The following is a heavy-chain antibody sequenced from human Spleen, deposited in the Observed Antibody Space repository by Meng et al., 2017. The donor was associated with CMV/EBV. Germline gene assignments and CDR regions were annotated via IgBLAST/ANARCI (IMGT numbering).Heavy chain of an antibody. CDR1: GFTFNDAW. D-gene: IGHD1-14*01. CDR3: TREATVDRNYYWFDP. V-gene: IGHV3-15*01. J-gene: IGHJ5*02. Sequence: SCAASGFTFNDAWMSWVRQAPGKGLEWVGRIKRKVDGGTTAYGAPVKGRFSISRDDSKNTLYLQINSLKTEDTGVYYCTREATVDRNYYWFDPWGQGTLVTVSS. CDR2: IKRKVDGGTT.